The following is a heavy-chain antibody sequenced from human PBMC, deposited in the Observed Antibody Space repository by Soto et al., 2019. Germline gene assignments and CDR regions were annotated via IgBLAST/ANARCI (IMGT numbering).Heavy chain of an antibody. CDR2: ISGSGGST. CDR3: AKVNVGVNAFDI. D-gene: IGHD2-21*01. Sequence: EVQLLESGGGLVQPGGSLRLSCAASGFTFSSYAMSWVRQARGKGLEWVSAISGSGGSTYYADSVKGRFTISSDNSKNTLYLQMNSLRAEDTAVYYCAKVNVGVNAFDIWGQGTMVTVSS. V-gene: IGHV3-23*01. CDR1: GFTFSSYA. J-gene: IGHJ3*02.